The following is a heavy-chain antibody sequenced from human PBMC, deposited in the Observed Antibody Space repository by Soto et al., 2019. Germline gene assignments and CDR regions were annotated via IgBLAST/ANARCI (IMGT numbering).Heavy chain of an antibody. CDR3: AREYSLAVVLPGY. V-gene: IGHV3-33*01. Sequence: PGGSLRLSCAASGFTFSSYAMYWVRKAPGKGLEWVAEIWYDGNNKYYADSVKGRFTISRDNSKNTVFLQMDSLRVEDTALYYCAREYSLAVVLPGYWGQGTLVTVSS. J-gene: IGHJ4*02. D-gene: IGHD2-15*01. CDR2: IWYDGNNK. CDR1: GFTFSSYA.